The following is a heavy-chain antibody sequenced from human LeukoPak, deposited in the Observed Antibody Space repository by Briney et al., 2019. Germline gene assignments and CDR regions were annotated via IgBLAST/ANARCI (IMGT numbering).Heavy chain of an antibody. CDR2: IYTSGST. CDR1: GGSISSGSYY. D-gene: IGHD3/OR15-3a*01. CDR3: ASGTAEYFQH. J-gene: IGHJ1*01. Sequence: SETLSLTCTVSGGSISSGSYYWSWIRQPAGKGLEWIGRIYTSGSTNYDPSLKSRVTISVDTSKNQFSLKLSSVTAADTAVYYCASGTAEYFQHWGQGTLVTVSS. V-gene: IGHV4-61*02.